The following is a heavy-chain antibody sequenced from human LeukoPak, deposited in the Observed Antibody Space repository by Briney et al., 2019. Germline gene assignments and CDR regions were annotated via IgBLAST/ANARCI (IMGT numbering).Heavy chain of an antibody. D-gene: IGHD1/OR15-1a*01. CDR2: ISDSGGST. J-gene: IGHJ3*02. V-gene: IGHV3-23*01. CDR3: AKDHQFNGENNRGADAFDI. Sequence: GGSLRLSCAASGFTFSSYAMSWVRQAPGKGLEWVSGISDSGGSTYYADSVKGRFTISRDNSKNTLYLQMNSLRAEDTAVYYCAKDHQFNGENNRGADAFDIWGQGTMVTVSS. CDR1: GFTFSSYA.